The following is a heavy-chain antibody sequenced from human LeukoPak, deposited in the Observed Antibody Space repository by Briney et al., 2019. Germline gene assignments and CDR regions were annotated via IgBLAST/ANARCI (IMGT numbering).Heavy chain of an antibody. V-gene: IGHV3-21*01. D-gene: IGHD3-10*01. CDR3: ARDRNYYGSGSLDY. CDR2: ISSGSSYI. CDR1: GFTFSYYT. Sequence: GGSLRLSCAASGFTFSYYTMNWVRQAPGKGLEWVSSISSGSSYIYYADSVKGRCTISRDNAKNSLYLQMNSLRAEGTAVYYCARDRNYYGSGSLDYWGQGALVTVSS. J-gene: IGHJ4*02.